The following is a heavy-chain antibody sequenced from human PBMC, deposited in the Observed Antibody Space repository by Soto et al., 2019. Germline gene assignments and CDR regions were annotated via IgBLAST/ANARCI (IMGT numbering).Heavy chain of an antibody. V-gene: IGHV4-4*07. J-gene: IGHJ6*02. CDR3: ARSSGYSSSWYLGYYYYGMDV. Sequence: SETLSLTCTVSGGSISSYYWSWIRQPPGKGLEWIGRIYTSGSTNYNPSLKSRVTMSVDTSKNQFSLKLSSVTAADTAVYYCARSSGYSSSWYLGYYYYGMDVWGQGTTVTVSS. CDR1: GGSISSYY. D-gene: IGHD6-13*01. CDR2: IYTSGST.